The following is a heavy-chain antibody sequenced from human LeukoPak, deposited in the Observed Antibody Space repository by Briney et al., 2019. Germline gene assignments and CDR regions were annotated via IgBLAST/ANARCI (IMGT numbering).Heavy chain of an antibody. D-gene: IGHD3-22*01. CDR2: INPNSGGT. J-gene: IGHJ4*02. Sequence: ASVTVSCKASGYTFTGYYMHWVRQAPGQGLEWMGWINPNSGGTNYAQKFQGRVTMTRDTSISTAYMELSRLRSDDTAVYYCARAHEYYYDSSGYSPFDYWGQGTLVTVSS. CDR3: ARAHEYYYDSSGYSPFDY. CDR1: GYTFTGYY. V-gene: IGHV1-2*02.